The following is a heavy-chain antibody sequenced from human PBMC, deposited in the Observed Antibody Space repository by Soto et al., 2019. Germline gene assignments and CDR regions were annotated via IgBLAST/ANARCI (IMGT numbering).Heavy chain of an antibody. CDR2: IYYSGST. CDR3: ARAQSGGGFGWFDP. V-gene: IGHV4-30-4*01. D-gene: IGHD1-26*01. J-gene: IGHJ5*02. CDR1: GGSISSGDYY. Sequence: SETLSLTCTVSGGSISSGDYYWSWIRQPPGKGLEWIGYIYYSGSTYYNPSLKSRVTISVDTSKNQFSLKLSSVTAADTAVYYCARAQSGGGFGWFDPWGQGTLVTVSS.